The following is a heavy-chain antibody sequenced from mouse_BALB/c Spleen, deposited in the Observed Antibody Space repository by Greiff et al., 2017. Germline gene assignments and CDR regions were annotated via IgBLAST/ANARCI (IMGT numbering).Heavy chain of an antibody. V-gene: IGHV1-82*01. CDR3: ARKPSSYGSSGDYFDY. J-gene: IGHJ2*01. D-gene: IGHD1-1*01. CDR1: GYAFSSSW. Sequence: QVQLKESGPELVKPGASVKISCKASGYAFSSSWMNWVKQRPGQGLEWIGRIYPGDGDTNYNGKFKGKATLTADKSSSTAYMQLSSLTSVDSAVYFCARKPSSYGSSGDYFDYWGQGTTLTVSS. CDR2: IYPGDGDT.